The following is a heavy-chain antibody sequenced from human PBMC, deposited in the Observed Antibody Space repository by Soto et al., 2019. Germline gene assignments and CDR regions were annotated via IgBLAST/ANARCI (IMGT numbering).Heavy chain of an antibody. J-gene: IGHJ5*02. V-gene: IGHV4-30-4*01. CDR3: VRTARQGAVAPHWFDR. Sequence: SETLSLTCTVSGASIRSTDYYWSWIRQAPGKGLEWIGYVYYTGSTYYNPSLMSRLTISVDTSKNQFSLKLTSVSAAETAVYYCVRTARQGAVAPHWFDRWGQGTQVTVSS. CDR1: GASIRSTDYY. D-gene: IGHD2-21*02. CDR2: VYYTGST.